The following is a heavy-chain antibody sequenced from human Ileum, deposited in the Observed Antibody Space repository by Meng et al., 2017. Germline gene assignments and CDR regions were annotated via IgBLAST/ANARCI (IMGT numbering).Heavy chain of an antibody. V-gene: IGHV4-39*01. CDR2: IYYNGNT. CDR1: GDSIGYSSYC. D-gene: IGHD3-16*01. CDR3: ARPAVTTALGGFDY. J-gene: IGHJ4*02. Sequence: LHLQESGPGLVKPSETLSPTCAVSGDSIGYSSYCRGWVRQPPGQGLEWIGSIYYNGNTYYSPSLKSRASISVDTSKNQFSLKLSSVTAADTAVYYCARPAVTTALGGFDYWGQGTLVTVSS.